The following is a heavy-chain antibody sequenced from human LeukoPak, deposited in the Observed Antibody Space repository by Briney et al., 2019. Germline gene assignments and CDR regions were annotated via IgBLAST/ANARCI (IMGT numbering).Heavy chain of an antibody. Sequence: SETLSLTCTVSGGSISSGGYYWSWIRQPPGKGLEWIGYIYHSGSTYYNPSLKSRVTISVDRSKNQFSLKLSSVTAADTAVYYCARDLDSGYSGYGHFDYWGQGTLVTVSS. D-gene: IGHD5-12*01. J-gene: IGHJ4*02. CDR1: GGSISSGGYY. CDR2: IYHSGST. V-gene: IGHV4-30-2*01. CDR3: ARDLDSGYSGYGHFDY.